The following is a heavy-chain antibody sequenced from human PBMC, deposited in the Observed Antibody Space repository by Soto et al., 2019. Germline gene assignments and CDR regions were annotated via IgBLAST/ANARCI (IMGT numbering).Heavy chain of an antibody. CDR1: GGTFSSYT. V-gene: IGHV1-69*02. CDR2: IIPILGIA. J-gene: IGHJ6*02. CDR3: ARGRVVVVAASYGMDV. D-gene: IGHD2-15*01. Sequence: QVQLVQSGAEVKKPGSSVKVSCKASGGTFSSYTISWVRQAPGQGLEWMGRIIPILGIANYAQKFQGRVTITADKSTSTAYVELSSLRSEDTAVYYCARGRVVVVAASYGMDVWGQGTTVTVSS.